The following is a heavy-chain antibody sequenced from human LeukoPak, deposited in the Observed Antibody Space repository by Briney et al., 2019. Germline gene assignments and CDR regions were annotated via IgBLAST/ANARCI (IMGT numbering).Heavy chain of an antibody. Sequence: GGSLRLSCAASRFTFSSYAMNWVRQAPGKGLEWVAVISYDGSNKYYADSVKGRFTIPRDKSKNTLYLQMNSLRPEDTAVYYCAKLNGSYFAFDNWGQGTMVTVSS. CDR2: ISYDGSNK. CDR1: RFTFSSYA. D-gene: IGHD6-19*01. CDR3: AKLNGSYFAFDN. V-gene: IGHV3-30*18. J-gene: IGHJ3*02.